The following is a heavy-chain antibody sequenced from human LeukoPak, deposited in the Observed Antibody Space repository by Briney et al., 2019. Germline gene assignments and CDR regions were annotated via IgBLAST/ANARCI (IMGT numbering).Heavy chain of an antibody. CDR1: GYTFTSYD. V-gene: IGHV1-8*01. D-gene: IGHD3-10*01. CDR2: MNPNSGNT. CDR3: ARESGLYGSGSRY. J-gene: IGHJ4*02. Sequence: GASVKVSCKASGYTFTSYDINWVRQATGQGLEWMGWMNPNSGNTGYAQKFQGRVTMTRTTSINTAYMELSSLRSDDTAVCYCARESGLYGSGSRYWGQGTLVTVSS.